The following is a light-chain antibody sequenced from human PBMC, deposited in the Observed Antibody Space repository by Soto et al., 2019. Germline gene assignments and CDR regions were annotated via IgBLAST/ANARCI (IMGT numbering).Light chain of an antibody. V-gene: IGKV2-28*01. CDR3: MQALQTPPWT. J-gene: IGKJ1*01. CDR1: QSLLHSDGYNY. CDR2: LGS. Sequence: IVMTQTPLSLSFTPLHPSSISCKSSQSLLHSDGYNYLDWYLQKPGQSPQLLIYLGSNRASGVPDRFSGSGSGTDFTLKISRVEAEDVGVYYCMQALQTPPWTFGQGTKV.